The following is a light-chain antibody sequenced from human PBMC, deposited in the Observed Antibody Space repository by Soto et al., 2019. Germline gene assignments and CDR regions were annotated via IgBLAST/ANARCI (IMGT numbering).Light chain of an antibody. CDR2: GAS. CDR3: QQYGSSPGIT. Sequence: EIVLTQSPGTLSLSPGERATLSCRASQSVSSSYLAWYQQKPGQAPRLLIYGASSRATGIPDRFSGSGSGTDFTLTISRLEPEDFAVYYCQQYGSSPGITFDQGTRLEIK. V-gene: IGKV3-20*01. CDR1: QSVSSSY. J-gene: IGKJ5*01.